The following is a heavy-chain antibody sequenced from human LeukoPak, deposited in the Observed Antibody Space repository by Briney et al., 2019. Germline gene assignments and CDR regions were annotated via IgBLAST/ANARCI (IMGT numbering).Heavy chain of an antibody. CDR3: ARVWTSPLRYSSSPHKTFDY. CDR1: GYTFTSYC. D-gene: IGHD6-13*01. Sequence: ASVKVSCKASGYTFTSYCISWVRQAPGQGLEWMGWISAYNGNTNYAQKLQGRVTMTADTSTSTAYMELRSLRSDDTAVYYCARVWTSPLRYSSSPHKTFDYWGQGTLVTVSS. J-gene: IGHJ4*02. V-gene: IGHV1-18*01. CDR2: ISAYNGNT.